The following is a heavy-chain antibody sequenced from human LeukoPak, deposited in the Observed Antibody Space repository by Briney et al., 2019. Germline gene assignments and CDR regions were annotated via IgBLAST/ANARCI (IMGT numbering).Heavy chain of an antibody. V-gene: IGHV3-21*01. Sequence: GGSLILSLPASGFTFNIFGMSWFRKAPGKGLDWFPSIISDSAVTHYADSVRGRFTVSRDNAKNSVYLQMTGLKVDDTAIYYCARDPMKYDILTGFYSWGQGVLVTVSS. CDR2: IISDSAVT. D-gene: IGHD3-9*01. CDR3: ARDPMKYDILTGFYS. CDR1: GFTFNIFG. J-gene: IGHJ4*02.